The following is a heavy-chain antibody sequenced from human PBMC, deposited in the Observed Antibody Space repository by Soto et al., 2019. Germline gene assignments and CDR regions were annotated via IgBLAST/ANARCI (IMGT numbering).Heavy chain of an antibody. V-gene: IGHV3-33*01. J-gene: IGHJ4*02. Sequence: GGSLRLSCAASGFTFSDYVMHWVRQAPGKRLEWVAVLWRDGSKVYYADSVKGRFTISRDNSKNTLYLEMNSLRVEDTAVYYCARDGTGWTGGDHWGQGTLVTVSS. CDR3: ARDGTGWTGGDH. D-gene: IGHD6-19*01. CDR2: LWRDGSKV. CDR1: GFTFSDYV.